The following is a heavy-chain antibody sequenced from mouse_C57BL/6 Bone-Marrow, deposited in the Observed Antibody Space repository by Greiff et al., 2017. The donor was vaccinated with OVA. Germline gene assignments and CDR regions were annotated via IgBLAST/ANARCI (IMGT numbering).Heavy chain of an antibody. V-gene: IGHV1-18*01. D-gene: IGHD1-1*01. Sequence: EVQLQESGPELVKPGASVKIPCKASGYTFTDYNMDWVKQSHGKSLEWIGDINPNNGGTIYNQKFKGKSTLTVDKSSSTAYMQLSSLTSEDSAVYYCGYGSTPYWYFDVWGTGTTVTVSS. CDR2: INPNNGGT. J-gene: IGHJ1*03. CDR1: GYTFTDYN. CDR3: GYGSTPYWYFDV.